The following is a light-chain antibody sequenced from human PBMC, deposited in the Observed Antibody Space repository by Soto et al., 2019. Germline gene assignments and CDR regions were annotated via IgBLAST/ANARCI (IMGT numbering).Light chain of an antibody. CDR2: DAS. Sequence: EIVLTQSPATLSLSPGERATLSCRASQSVSRYLAWYQQKPGQAPRLLIYDASNRATGIPARFSGSGSGTDFTLTISRLEPEDFVVYYCQQRSNWPPVTFGPGTKVDIK. CDR1: QSVSRY. J-gene: IGKJ3*01. CDR3: QQRSNWPPVT. V-gene: IGKV3-11*01.